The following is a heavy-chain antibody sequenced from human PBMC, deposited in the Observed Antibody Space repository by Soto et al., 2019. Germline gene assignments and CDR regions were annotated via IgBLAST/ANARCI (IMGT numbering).Heavy chain of an antibody. Sequence: EVQLLESGGGLVQPGGSLRLSCAASGFTFSSYDMHWVRQATGKGLEWVSAIGTAGDTYYPGSVKGRFTISRENAKNSLYLQMNSLRAGDTAVYYCARMSRRVITIFGVVIGGDYYYGMDVWGQGTTVTVSS. CDR2: IGTAGDT. J-gene: IGHJ6*02. CDR1: GFTFSSYD. V-gene: IGHV3-13*01. CDR3: ARMSRRVITIFGVVIGGDYYYGMDV. D-gene: IGHD3-3*01.